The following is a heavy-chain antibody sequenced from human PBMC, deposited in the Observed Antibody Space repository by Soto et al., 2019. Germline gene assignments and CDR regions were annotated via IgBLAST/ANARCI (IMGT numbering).Heavy chain of an antibody. CDR2: ISAYNGNT. CDR1: GYTFTSYG. CDR3: ARDVGTYYYDSRGLEDDAFDI. J-gene: IGHJ3*02. D-gene: IGHD3-22*01. Sequence: ASVKVSCKASGYTFTSYGISWVRQAPGQGLEWMGWISAYNGNTNYAQKLQGRVTMTTDTSTSTAYMELRSLRSDDTAVYYCARDVGTYYYDSRGLEDDAFDIWGQGTMVTVSS. V-gene: IGHV1-18*01.